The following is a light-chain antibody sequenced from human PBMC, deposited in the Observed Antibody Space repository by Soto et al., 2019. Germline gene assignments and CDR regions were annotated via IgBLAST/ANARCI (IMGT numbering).Light chain of an antibody. V-gene: IGKV3-15*01. J-gene: IGKJ4*01. CDR1: QSVSSS. CDR2: DTS. CDR3: QQYNDWPRT. Sequence: EIVVTQSPAALSVSPGERVTLSCRASQSVSSSLAWYQQRPGQAPRLLIYDTSTRATGVPDRFSGGESGTEFTLTISSLQSEDVAVYFCQQYNDWPRTFGGGTRVEIK.